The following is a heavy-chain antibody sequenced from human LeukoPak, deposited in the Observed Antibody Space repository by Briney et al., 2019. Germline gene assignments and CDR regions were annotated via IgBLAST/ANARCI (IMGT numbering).Heavy chain of an antibody. CDR3: ATWPRGYSGYDWGY. V-gene: IGHV4-59*01. D-gene: IGHD5-12*01. CDR2: IYYSGST. J-gene: IGHJ4*02. CDR1: GGSISSYY. Sequence: SETLSLTCTVSGGSISSYYWSWIRQPPGKGLEWIGYIYYSGSTNYNPSLKSRVTISVDTSKNQFSLKLSSVTAADTAVYYCATWPRGYSGYDWGYWGQGTLDTVSS.